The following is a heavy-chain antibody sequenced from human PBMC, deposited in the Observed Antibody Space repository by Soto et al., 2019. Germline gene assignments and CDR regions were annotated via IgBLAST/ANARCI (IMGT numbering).Heavy chain of an antibody. Sequence: QVQLVESGGGVVQPGRSLRLSCAASGFTFSSYGMHWVRQAPGKGLEWVAVISYDGSNKYYADSVKGRFTISRDNSKNTLYLQMNSLRAEDTAVYYCAKDITMVRGAHPDYWGQGTLVTVSS. CDR2: ISYDGSNK. V-gene: IGHV3-30*18. CDR1: GFTFSSYG. D-gene: IGHD3-10*01. CDR3: AKDITMVRGAHPDY. J-gene: IGHJ4*02.